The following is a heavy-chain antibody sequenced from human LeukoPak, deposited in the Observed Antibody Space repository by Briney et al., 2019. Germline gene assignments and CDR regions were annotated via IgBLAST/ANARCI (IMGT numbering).Heavy chain of an antibody. Sequence: SQTLSLTCTVSGGSISSGDYYWSWIRQPPGKGLEWIGYMYYSGSTYYNPSLKSRVTISVDTSKNQFSLRLSSVTAADTAVYYCVRRMVGAIRPFDYWGQGTLVTVSS. CDR2: MYYSGST. J-gene: IGHJ4*02. CDR1: GGSISSGDYY. D-gene: IGHD1-26*01. V-gene: IGHV4-30-4*01. CDR3: VRRMVGAIRPFDY.